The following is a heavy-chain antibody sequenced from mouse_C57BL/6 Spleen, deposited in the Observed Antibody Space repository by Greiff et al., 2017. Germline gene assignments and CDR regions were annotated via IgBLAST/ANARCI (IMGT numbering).Heavy chain of an antibody. V-gene: IGHV1-76*01. Sequence: VQLQQSGAELVRPGASVKLSCKASGYTFTDYYINWVKQRPGQGLEWIARIYPGSGNTYYNEKFKGKATLTAEKSSSTAYMQLSSLTSEDSAVYFCARLDYYGSSPDAMDYWGQGTSVTVSS. CDR1: GYTFTDYY. J-gene: IGHJ4*01. CDR2: IYPGSGNT. D-gene: IGHD1-1*01. CDR3: ARLDYYGSSPDAMDY.